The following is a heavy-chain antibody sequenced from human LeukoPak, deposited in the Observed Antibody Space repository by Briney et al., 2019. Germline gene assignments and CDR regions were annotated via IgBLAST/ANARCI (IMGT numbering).Heavy chain of an antibody. CDR2: IYHSGST. Sequence: SETLSLTCAVSGYSISSGYYWGWIRQPPGKGLEWIGSIYHSGSTYYNPSLKSRVTISVDTSKNQFSLKLSSVTAADTAVYYCARESLPTPYCGGDCYFEDAFDIWGQGTMVTVSS. D-gene: IGHD2-21*02. J-gene: IGHJ3*02. V-gene: IGHV4-38-2*02. CDR1: GYSISSGYY. CDR3: ARESLPTPYCGGDCYFEDAFDI.